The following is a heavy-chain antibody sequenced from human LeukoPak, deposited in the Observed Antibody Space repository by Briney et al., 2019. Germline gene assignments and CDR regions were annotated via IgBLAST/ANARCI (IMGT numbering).Heavy chain of an antibody. CDR2: IIPILGIA. D-gene: IGHD6-19*01. V-gene: IGHV1-69*04. CDR1: GGTFSSYA. CDR3: ARVLYSSGCYDY. J-gene: IGHJ4*02. Sequence: SVKVSCKASGGTFSSYAISWVRQAPGQGLEWMGRIIPILGIANYAQKFQGRVTITADKSTSTAYMELSSLRSEDTAVYYCARVLYSSGCYDYWGQGTLVTVSS.